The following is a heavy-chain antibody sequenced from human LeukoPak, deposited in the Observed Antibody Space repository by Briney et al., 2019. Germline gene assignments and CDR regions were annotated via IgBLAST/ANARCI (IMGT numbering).Heavy chain of an antibody. CDR1: GFTFSHYW. V-gene: IGHV3-74*01. CDR3: AHSGFEYYFDY. D-gene: IGHD6-13*01. Sequence: HLGGSLRLSCAASGFTFSHYWMHWVRQAPGKGLVWVSRINSDGSSTNYADSVKGRFTISRDNAKNTLYLQMNSLRAEDTAVYYCAHSGFEYYFDYWGQGTLVTVSS. CDR2: INSDGSST. J-gene: IGHJ4*02.